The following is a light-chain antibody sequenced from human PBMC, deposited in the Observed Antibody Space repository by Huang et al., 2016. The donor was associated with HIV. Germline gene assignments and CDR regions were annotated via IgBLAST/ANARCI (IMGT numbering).Light chain of an antibody. CDR3: QHYNDWPPWT. CDR2: GAS. Sequence: EIVMTQSPATLSVSPGERATLPYRASQSVNSNLAWYQQKPGQAPRLFIIGASTRATGIPARFSGSGSGTEFTLTISSLQSEDCAVYYCQHYNDWPPWTFGQGTKVEIK. J-gene: IGKJ1*01. V-gene: IGKV3-15*01. CDR1: QSVNSN.